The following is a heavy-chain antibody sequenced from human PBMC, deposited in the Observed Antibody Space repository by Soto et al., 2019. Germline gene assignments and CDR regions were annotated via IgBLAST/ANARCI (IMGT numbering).Heavy chain of an antibody. V-gene: IGHV3-30*18. D-gene: IGHD1-26*01. CDR3: TKEGGLLGTSSSHRFDF. Sequence: QVQLVESGGGVVQPGRSLRLSCAASGFTFSTYGMHWVRQAPGKGLEWVAVVSNEGSVTYYADSVKGRFTISRDNFKNTVSLQMNSLSAEDTAVYFCTKEGGLLGTSSSHRFDFWGQGIRVTVS. J-gene: IGHJ4*02. CDR1: GFTFSTYG. CDR2: VSNEGSVT.